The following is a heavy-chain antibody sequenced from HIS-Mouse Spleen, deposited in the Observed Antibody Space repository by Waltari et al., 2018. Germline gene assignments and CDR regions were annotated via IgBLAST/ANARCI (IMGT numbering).Heavy chain of an antibody. CDR2: IYYSGST. J-gene: IGHJ2*01. V-gene: IGHV4-39*07. CDR3: AREIPYSSSWYDWYFDL. CDR1: GGSISSSSYS. D-gene: IGHD6-13*01. Sequence: QLQLPESGPGLVKPSETLSLPCTVPGGSISSSSYSWGWIRKPPGKGLEWIGSIYYSGSTYYNPSLKSRVTISVDTSKNQFSLKLSSVTAADTAVYYCAREIPYSSSWYDWYFDLWGRGTLVTVSS.